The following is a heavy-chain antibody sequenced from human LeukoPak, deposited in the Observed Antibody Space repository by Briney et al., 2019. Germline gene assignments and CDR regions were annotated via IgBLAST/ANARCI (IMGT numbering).Heavy chain of an antibody. Sequence: GASVKVSCKVSGYTLTELSMHWVRQAPGKGLEWMGGFDLEDAETIYAQKFQGRITMTEDTSTDTAYMELSSLRSEDTAVYYCATEKHVDIVATGEAFGIWGQGTMVTVSS. CDR3: ATEKHVDIVATGEAFGI. D-gene: IGHD5-12*01. CDR2: FDLEDAET. J-gene: IGHJ3*02. V-gene: IGHV1-24*01. CDR1: GYTLTELS.